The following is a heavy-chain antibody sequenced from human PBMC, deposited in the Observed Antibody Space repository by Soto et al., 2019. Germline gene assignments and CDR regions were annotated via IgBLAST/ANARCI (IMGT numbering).Heavy chain of an antibody. CDR2: FDPEDGKT. Sequence: ASVKVSCKVSGYTLTELSMHWVRQAPGKGLEWMGGFDPEDGKTIYAQMFQGRVTMTEDTSTDTAYMELSSLRSEDTAVYYCATASGITMVRGVISHYYYMDVWGKGTTVTVSS. V-gene: IGHV1-24*01. J-gene: IGHJ6*03. CDR1: GYTLTELS. CDR3: ATASGITMVRGVISHYYYMDV. D-gene: IGHD3-10*01.